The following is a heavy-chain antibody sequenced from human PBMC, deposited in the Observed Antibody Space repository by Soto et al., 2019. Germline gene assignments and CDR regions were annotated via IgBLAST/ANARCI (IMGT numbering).Heavy chain of an antibody. CDR2: IYYSGST. J-gene: IGHJ5*02. V-gene: IGHV4-39*01. D-gene: IGHD6-6*01. Sequence: SETLSLTCTVSGGSISSSSYYWGWIRQPPGKGLEWIGSIYYSGSTYYNPSLKSRVTISVDTSKNQFSLKLSSVTAADTAVYYCARSYSSSSGKGWFDHWGQGTLVTVSS. CDR3: ARSYSSSSGKGWFDH. CDR1: GGSISSSSYY.